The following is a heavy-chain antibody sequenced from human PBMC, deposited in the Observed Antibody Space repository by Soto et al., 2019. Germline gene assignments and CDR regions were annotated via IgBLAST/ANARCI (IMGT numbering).Heavy chain of an antibody. J-gene: IGHJ6*02. CDR2: IYYTGTT. CDR3: ARSMVRGVRSMDV. D-gene: IGHD3-10*01. CDR1: GGSISSNNYY. V-gene: IGHV4-39*01. Sequence: SETLSLTCTVSGGSISSNNYYWGWIRQPPGKGLEWIGSIYYTGTTYYNPSLKSRVTISVDTSKNQFSLKLSSLTAADTAVYYCARSMVRGVRSMDVWGQGTTVTVSS.